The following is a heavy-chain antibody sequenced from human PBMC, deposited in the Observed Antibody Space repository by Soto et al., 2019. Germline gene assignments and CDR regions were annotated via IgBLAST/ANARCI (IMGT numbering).Heavy chain of an antibody. Sequence: LSLTCTVSGGSISSYYWSWIRQPPGKGLEWIGYIYYSGSTNYNPSPKSRVTISVDTSKNQFSLKLSSVTAADTAVYYCARGRRGWENYYYYGMDVWGQGTTVTVSS. CDR3: ARGRRGWENYYYYGMDV. CDR1: GGSISSYY. D-gene: IGHD6-19*01. V-gene: IGHV4-59*01. J-gene: IGHJ6*02. CDR2: IYYSGST.